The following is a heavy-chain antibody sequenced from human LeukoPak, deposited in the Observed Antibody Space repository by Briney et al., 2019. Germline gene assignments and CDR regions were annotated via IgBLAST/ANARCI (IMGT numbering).Heavy chain of an antibody. Sequence: PGGSLRLSCAAYGFIFSNYAMNWVRQAPGKGLEWVSAITTSGRSTYSADSVRGRFTISRNNSKNTLYLQMNSLKAEDTAVYYCAKDNDMDYWGQGTLVTVSS. CDR3: AKDNDMDY. CDR1: GFIFSNYA. J-gene: IGHJ4*02. V-gene: IGHV3-23*01. CDR2: ITTSGRST.